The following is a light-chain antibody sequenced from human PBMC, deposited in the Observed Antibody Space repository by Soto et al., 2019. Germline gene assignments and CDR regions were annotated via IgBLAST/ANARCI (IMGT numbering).Light chain of an antibody. CDR3: HSYNSDNVI. CDR1: SGSIASNY. Sequence: NFMLTQPHSVSESPGKTVTISCTRSSGSIASNYVQWYQQRPGSAPTSVIYDDNQRPSGVPDRFSGSIDSSSNSASLTIPGLKTEDEADYYCHSYNSDNVIFGGGTKVTVL. J-gene: IGLJ2*01. CDR2: DDN. V-gene: IGLV6-57*04.